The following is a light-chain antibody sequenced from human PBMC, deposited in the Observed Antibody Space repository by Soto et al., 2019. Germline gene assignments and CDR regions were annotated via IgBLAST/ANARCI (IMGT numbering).Light chain of an antibody. CDR2: GAS. CDR3: QQYGSSPWT. CDR1: QSVSSSY. J-gene: IGKJ1*01. V-gene: IGKV3-20*01. Sequence: EIVLTQSPGTLSLSPGERATLSCRASQSVSSSYLAWYQQKPGQAPRPLIYGASSRAIGIPDRSSGSGSGTAFTLTISRLEPEDFAVYYCQQYGSSPWTFGQGTKVEIK.